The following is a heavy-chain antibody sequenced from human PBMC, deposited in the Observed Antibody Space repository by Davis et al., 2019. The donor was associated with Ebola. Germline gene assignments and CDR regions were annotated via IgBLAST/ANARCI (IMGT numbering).Heavy chain of an antibody. V-gene: IGHV3-33*01. CDR1: GFTFSSYG. CDR3: ASRYCSGGSCYSFGY. D-gene: IGHD2-15*01. Sequence: GESLKISCAASGFTFSSYGMHWVRQAPGKGLEWVAVIWYDGSNKYYADSVKGRFTISRDNSKNTLYLQMNSLRAEDTAVYYCASRYCSGGSCYSFGYWGQGTLVTVSS. CDR2: IWYDGSNK. J-gene: IGHJ4*02.